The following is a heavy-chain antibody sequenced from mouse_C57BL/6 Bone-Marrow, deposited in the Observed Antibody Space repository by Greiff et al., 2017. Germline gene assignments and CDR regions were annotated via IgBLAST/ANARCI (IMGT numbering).Heavy chain of an antibody. J-gene: IGHJ4*01. CDR1: GFSLTSYG. D-gene: IGHD2-3*01. V-gene: IGHV2-6-1*01. CDR3: ARHDEADYAMDY. CDR2: IWSDGSS. Sequence: QVQLQQSGPGLVAPSQCLSITCTVSGFSLTSYGVHWVRQPPGKGLEWLVVIWSDGSSTYNSALKSRLSISNDNSKIQVFLKMNSLQTDDTAMYYCARHDEADYAMDYWGQGTSVTVSS.